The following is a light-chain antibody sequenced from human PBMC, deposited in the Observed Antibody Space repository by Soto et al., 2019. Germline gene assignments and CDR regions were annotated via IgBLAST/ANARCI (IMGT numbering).Light chain of an antibody. CDR2: DVS. CDR3: CSYAGSYTLGV. Sequence: QSALTQPRSVSGSPGQSVTISCTGTSSDVGGYNYVSWYQRHPGKAPKLMIYDVSKRPSGVPDRFSGSKSGNTASLTISGLQAEDEADYYCCSYAGSYTLGVFGTGTKVTVL. J-gene: IGLJ1*01. CDR1: SSDVGGYNY. V-gene: IGLV2-11*01.